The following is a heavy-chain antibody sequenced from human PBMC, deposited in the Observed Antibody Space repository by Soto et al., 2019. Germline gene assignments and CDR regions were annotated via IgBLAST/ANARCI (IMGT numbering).Heavy chain of an antibody. CDR3: ASGADYYGSGSLYFQH. Sequence: QVQLVQSGAEVKKPGASVKVSVKASGYTFTSYGISWLRQAPGQVREWMGWISAYNGNTNYAQKLQGRVTMTTDTYTSTAYMELRSLRSDDTSVYYCASGADYYGSGSLYFQHWGQGTLVTVSS. V-gene: IGHV1-18*01. CDR1: GYTFTSYG. D-gene: IGHD3-10*01. CDR2: ISAYNGNT. J-gene: IGHJ1*01.